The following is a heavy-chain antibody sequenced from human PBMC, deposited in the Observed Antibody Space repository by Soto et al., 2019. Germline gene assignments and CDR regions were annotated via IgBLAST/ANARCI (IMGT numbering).Heavy chain of an antibody. CDR2: MNPNSGNT. CDR3: ARLARELLWFGELLYHDAFDI. J-gene: IGHJ3*02. V-gene: IGHV1-8*01. D-gene: IGHD3-10*01. Sequence: GASVKVSCKASGYTFTSCDINWVRQATGQGLEWMGWMNPNSGNTGYAQKFQGRVTMTRNTSISTAYMELSSLRSEDTAVYYCARLARELLWFGELLYHDAFDIWGQGTMVTVSS. CDR1: GYTFTSCD.